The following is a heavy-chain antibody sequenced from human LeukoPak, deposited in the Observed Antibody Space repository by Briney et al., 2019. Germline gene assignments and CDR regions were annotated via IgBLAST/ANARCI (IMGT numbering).Heavy chain of an antibody. CDR2: IWYDGSNK. CDR3: ARADRLRYLPWYYFDY. J-gene: IGHJ4*02. CDR1: GFTFSSYG. V-gene: IGHV3-33*01. D-gene: IGHD3-16*01. Sequence: PGGSLRLSCAASGFTFSSYGMHWVRQAPGKGLEWVAVIWYDGSNKYYADSVKGRFTISRDNAKNSLYLQMNSLRAEDTAVYYCARADRLRYLPWYYFDYWGQGTLVTVSS.